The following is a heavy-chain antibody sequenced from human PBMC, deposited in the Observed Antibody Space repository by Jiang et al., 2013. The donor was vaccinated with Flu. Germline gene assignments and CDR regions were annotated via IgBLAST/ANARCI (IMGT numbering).Heavy chain of an antibody. Sequence: VKVSCKASGYSFSNYALTWVRQAPGQGLEWMGWINTGTGDPTYAQAFTGRFVFSSDTSVSTAYLHISGLKAEDTAVYYCAREGYYFDTTGSPRSHGLDVWGQGTAVTVSS. J-gene: IGHJ6*02. D-gene: IGHD3-22*01. CDR3: AREGYYFDTTGSPRSHGLDV. CDR2: INTGTGDP. CDR1: GYSFSNYA. V-gene: IGHV7-4-1*02.